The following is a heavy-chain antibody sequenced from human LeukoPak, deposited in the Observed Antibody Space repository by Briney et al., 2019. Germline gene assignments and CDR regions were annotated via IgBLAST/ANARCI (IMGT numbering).Heavy chain of an antibody. CDR3: ARDARDYGDHNWFDP. V-gene: IGHV4-39*07. Sequence: PSETLSLTCTVSGGSISGSDYYWGWIRQPPGKGLEWIGSIYFSGNTYYNPSLKSRVIISVDTSKKQFSLKMTSVTAADTAVYYCARDARDYGDHNWFDPWGLGTLVTVSS. CDR1: GGSISGSDYY. D-gene: IGHD4-17*01. CDR2: IYFSGNT. J-gene: IGHJ5*02.